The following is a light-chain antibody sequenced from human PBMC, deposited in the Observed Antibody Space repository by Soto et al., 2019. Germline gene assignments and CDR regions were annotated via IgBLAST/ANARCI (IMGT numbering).Light chain of an antibody. V-gene: IGKV3-11*01. CDR3: QQRSNWPFT. Sequence: EIGLTQSPATLSLSPGERATLSCRASQSVSSYLAWYQQKPGQAPRLLIYDASNRATGIPARFSGSGSGTDFTLTISSLEPEDFAVYYCQQRSNWPFTFGGGTKVDIK. CDR2: DAS. CDR1: QSVSSY. J-gene: IGKJ4*01.